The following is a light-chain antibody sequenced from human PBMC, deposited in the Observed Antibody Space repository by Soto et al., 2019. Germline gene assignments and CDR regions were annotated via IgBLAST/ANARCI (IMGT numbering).Light chain of an antibody. CDR1: QGIRSD. CDR2: GAS. CDR3: LQDYNYPYT. J-gene: IGKJ2*01. V-gene: IGKV1-6*01. Sequence: AIQMTQSPSSLSASEGDRVTITCRASQGIRSDLGWYQQKPGKAPKFLIYGASSLQSSVPSRFSGSGSGTDFTLTISSLQPEDFATYYCLQDYNYPYTFGQGTKLEVK.